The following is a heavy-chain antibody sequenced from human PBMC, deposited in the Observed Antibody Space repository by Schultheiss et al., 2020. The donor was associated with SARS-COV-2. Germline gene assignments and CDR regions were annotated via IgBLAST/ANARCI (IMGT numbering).Heavy chain of an antibody. V-gene: IGHV4-59*06. Sequence: SETLSLTCTVSGGSISSYYWSWIRQPPGKGLEWIGYIYYSGSTYYNPSLKSRVTISVDTSKNQFSLKLSSVTAADTAVYYCARDRRRSGYDSRVQTSYYGMDVWGQGTTVTVSS. CDR2: IYYSGST. D-gene: IGHD5-12*01. J-gene: IGHJ6*02. CDR1: GGSISSYY. CDR3: ARDRRRSGYDSRVQTSYYGMDV.